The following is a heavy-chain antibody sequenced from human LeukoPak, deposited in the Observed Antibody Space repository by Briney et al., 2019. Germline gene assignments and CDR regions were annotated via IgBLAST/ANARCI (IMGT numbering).Heavy chain of an antibody. V-gene: IGHV1-69*05. CDR3: ARDHYYDSSGYYLPFDY. J-gene: IGHJ4*02. CDR1: GGTFISYA. Sequence: SVKVSCKASGGTFISYAISWLRQAPGQGLEWMGRTIPIFGTANYAQKFQGRVTITTDESTSTAYMELSSLRSEDTAVYYCARDHYYDSSGYYLPFDYWGQGTRVTVSS. D-gene: IGHD3-22*01. CDR2: TIPIFGTA.